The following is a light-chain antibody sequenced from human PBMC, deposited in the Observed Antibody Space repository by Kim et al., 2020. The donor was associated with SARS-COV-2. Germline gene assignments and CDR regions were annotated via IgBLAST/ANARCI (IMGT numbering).Light chain of an antibody. Sequence: ASVGDRVTITCRASQSISSYLNWYQQKPGKAPKLLIYAASSLQSGVPSRFSGSGSGTDFTLTISSLQPADFATYYCQQSYSTLITFGQGTRLEIK. CDR2: AAS. CDR1: QSISSY. V-gene: IGKV1-39*01. J-gene: IGKJ5*01. CDR3: QQSYSTLIT.